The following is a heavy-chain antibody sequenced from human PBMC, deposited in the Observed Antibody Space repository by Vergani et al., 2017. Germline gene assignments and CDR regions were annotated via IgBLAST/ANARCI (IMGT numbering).Heavy chain of an antibody. V-gene: IGHV4-61*02. CDR3: ARAQRGDSSGYYSINRWFDP. Sequence: QVQLQESGPGLVKPSQTLSLTCTVSGGSISSGSYYWSWIRQPAGKGLEWIGRIYASGSTNYNPSLKSRVTISVDTSKNQFSLKLSSVTAADTAVYYCARAQRGDSSGYYSINRWFDPWGQGTLVTVSS. J-gene: IGHJ5*02. CDR1: GGSISSGSYY. CDR2: IYASGST. D-gene: IGHD3-22*01.